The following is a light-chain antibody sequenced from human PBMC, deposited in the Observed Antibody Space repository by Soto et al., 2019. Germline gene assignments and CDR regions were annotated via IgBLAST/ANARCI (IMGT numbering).Light chain of an antibody. Sequence: QSALTQPASVSGSPGQSISISCTGTSSDVGGYSYVSWYQQHPGKAPKLMIYDVTNRPSGISSRFSGSKSGNTASLTISGLQAEDEADYYCSSYTRSSTVVFGGGTKVTVL. V-gene: IGLV2-14*01. CDR2: DVT. J-gene: IGLJ2*01. CDR3: SSYTRSSTVV. CDR1: SSDVGGYSY.